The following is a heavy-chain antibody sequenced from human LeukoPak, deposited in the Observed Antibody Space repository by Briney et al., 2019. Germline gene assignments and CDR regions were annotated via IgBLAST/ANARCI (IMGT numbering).Heavy chain of an antibody. CDR1: GGSISGYY. D-gene: IGHD3-10*01. Sequence: SETLSLTCTVSGGSISGYYWSWIRQPPGKGPEWIGSINYSGSTNCNPSLKSRVTISVDTSMNHFSLRLSSVTAVDTAVYYCARTRARLDYWGQGTLVTVSS. CDR3: ARTRARLDY. J-gene: IGHJ4*02. V-gene: IGHV4-59*01. CDR2: INYSGST.